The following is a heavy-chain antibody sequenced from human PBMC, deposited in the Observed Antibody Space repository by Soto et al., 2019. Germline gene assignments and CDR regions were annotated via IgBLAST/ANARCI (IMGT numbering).Heavy chain of an antibody. V-gene: IGHV5-51*01. J-gene: IGHJ3*02. Sequence: PGESLKISCKGSGYSFTSYWIGWLRQMPGKDLEWMGIIYPGDSDTRYSPSFQGQVTISADKSISTAYLQWSSLKASDTAMYYCAVSYYYDSSGYYLDAFDIWGQGTMVTVSS. CDR2: IYPGDSDT. D-gene: IGHD3-22*01. CDR1: GYSFTSYW. CDR3: AVSYYYDSSGYYLDAFDI.